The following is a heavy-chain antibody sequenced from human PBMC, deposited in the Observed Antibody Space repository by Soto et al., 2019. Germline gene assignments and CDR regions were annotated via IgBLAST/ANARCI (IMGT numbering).Heavy chain of an antibody. CDR1: GYILSYYC. V-gene: IGHV1-2*02. CDR3: VRDLRRQWRRLDPESYTGMDV. J-gene: IGHJ6*02. CDR2: MKPDDGGP. D-gene: IGHD5-12*01. Sequence: ASVKVSCKSSGYILSYYCIHWVRQAPGQGLEWLGWMKPDDGGPNYAQNFQGRVIMTRDTSTDTDYMELTRLTSDDTAVYFCVRDLRRQWRRLDPESYTGMDVWGQGTTVTVSS.